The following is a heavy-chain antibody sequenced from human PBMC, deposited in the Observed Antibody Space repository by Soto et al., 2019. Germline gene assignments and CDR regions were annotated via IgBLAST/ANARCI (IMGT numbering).Heavy chain of an antibody. CDR2: INQDGSDK. D-gene: IGHD1-26*01. CDR1: GFTFSFYW. Sequence: EVQLVESGGGLVQPRGSQRLSCAVSGFTFSFYWMAWVRQAPGKGLEWVACINQDGSDKSYVDSVRGRFTISRDDDKNSLYLQMNSLGAEDTAVYYCARVRRRDWEMLQTVTYFYYGMDVWGQGTTVTVSS. CDR3: ARVRRRDWEMLQTVTYFYYGMDV. V-gene: IGHV3-7*01. J-gene: IGHJ6*02.